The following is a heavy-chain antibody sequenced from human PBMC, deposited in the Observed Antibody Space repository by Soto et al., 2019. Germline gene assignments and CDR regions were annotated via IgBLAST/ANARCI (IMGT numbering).Heavy chain of an antibody. Sequence: GESLKISCQGSGYSFTSYWISWVRQMPGKGLEWMGRIDPSDSYTNYSPSFQGHVTISADKSISTAYLQWSSLKASDTAMYYCARLKYYDILTGYNVDDYWGQGTLVTVS. J-gene: IGHJ4*02. CDR1: GYSFTSYW. CDR2: IDPSDSYT. D-gene: IGHD3-9*01. V-gene: IGHV5-10-1*01. CDR3: ARLKYYDILTGYNVDDY.